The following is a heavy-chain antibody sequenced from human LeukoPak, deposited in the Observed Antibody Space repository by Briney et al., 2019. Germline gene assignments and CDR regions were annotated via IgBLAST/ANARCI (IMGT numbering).Heavy chain of an antibody. J-gene: IGHJ3*02. Sequence: GGSLRLSCAASGFTFSSYAMHWVRQAPGKGLEWVAVISYDGSNKYYADSVKGRFTISRDNSKNTLYLQMNSLRAEDTAVYYCAGHTSIAVGGAFDIWGQGTMVTVSS. CDR2: ISYDGSNK. D-gene: IGHD6-19*01. CDR1: GFTFSSYA. CDR3: AGHTSIAVGGAFDI. V-gene: IGHV3-30-3*01.